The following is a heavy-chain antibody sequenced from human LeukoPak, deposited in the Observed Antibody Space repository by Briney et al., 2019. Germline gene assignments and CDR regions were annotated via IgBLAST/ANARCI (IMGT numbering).Heavy chain of an antibody. D-gene: IGHD2-2*01. CDR2: IYHSGST. CDR1: GYSISSGYY. V-gene: IGHV4-38-2*02. CDR3: ARSIMVPYFDY. J-gene: IGHJ4*02. Sequence: PSETLSLTCTVSGYSISSGYYWGWIRQPPGKGLEWIGSIYHSGSTYYNPSLKSRVTISVDTSKNQFSLKLSSVTAADTAVYYCARSIMVPYFDYWGQGTLVTVSS.